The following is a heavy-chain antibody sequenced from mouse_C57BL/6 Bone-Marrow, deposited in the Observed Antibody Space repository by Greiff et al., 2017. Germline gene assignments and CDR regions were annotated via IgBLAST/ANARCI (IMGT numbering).Heavy chain of an antibody. J-gene: IGHJ1*03. CDR1: GFTFNTYA. CDR2: IRSKSSNYAT. D-gene: IGHD1-1*01. CDR3: VRDSTVVATTSHWYFDV. V-gene: IGHV10-3*01. Sequence: EVKLMESGGGLVQPKGSLKLSCAASGFTFNTYAMHWVRQAPGKGLEWVARIRSKSSNYATYYADSVKDRFTISRDDSQSMLYLQMNNLKTEDTAMYYCVRDSTVVATTSHWYFDVWGTGTTVTVSS.